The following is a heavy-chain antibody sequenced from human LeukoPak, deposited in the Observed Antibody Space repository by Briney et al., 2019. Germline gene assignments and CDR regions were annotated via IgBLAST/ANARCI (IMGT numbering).Heavy chain of an antibody. Sequence: SETLSLTCTVSGGSISSGDYYWSWIRQPPGKGLEWIGYIYYSGSTYYNPSLKSRVTISVDTSKNQFSLKLSSVTAADTAVYYCARVVGVVAGGWFDPWGQGTLVTVSS. CDR1: GGSISSGDYY. D-gene: IGHD2-21*01. V-gene: IGHV4-30-4*01. J-gene: IGHJ5*02. CDR2: IYYSGST. CDR3: ARVVGVVAGGWFDP.